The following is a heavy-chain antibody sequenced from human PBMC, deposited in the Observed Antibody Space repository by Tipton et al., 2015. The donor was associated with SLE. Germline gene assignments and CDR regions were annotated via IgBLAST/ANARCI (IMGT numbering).Heavy chain of an antibody. J-gene: IGHJ4*02. D-gene: IGHD6-13*01. CDR1: GFTFSSYA. CDR2: INHSGST. V-gene: IGHV4-34*01. Sequence: LRLSCAASGFTFSSYAMSWVRQAPGKGLEWIGEINHSGSTNYNPSLKSRVTISVDTPKNQFSLKLSSVTAADTAVYYCARSGGVAAAGPFDYWGQGTLVTVSS. CDR3: ARSGGVAAAGPFDY.